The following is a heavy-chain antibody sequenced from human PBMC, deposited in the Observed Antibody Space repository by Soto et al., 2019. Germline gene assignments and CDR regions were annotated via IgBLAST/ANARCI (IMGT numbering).Heavy chain of an antibody. Sequence: QVQLQESGPGLVEPSQTLSLTCTVSGDSISSGYFWSWIRQSPGKGLEWIGHTYNSGTTYNNPSLRSRGTISIDTPRNQFSLRLTSVTAADTAVYYCARGPSADKIDYWGQGTLVTVSS. CDR1: GDSISSGYF. D-gene: IGHD3-3*01. V-gene: IGHV4-30-4*01. CDR2: TYNSGTT. J-gene: IGHJ4*02. CDR3: ARGPSADKIDY.